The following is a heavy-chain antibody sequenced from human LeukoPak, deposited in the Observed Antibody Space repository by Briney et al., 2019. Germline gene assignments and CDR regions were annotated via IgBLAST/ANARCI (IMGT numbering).Heavy chain of an antibody. J-gene: IGHJ4*02. Sequence: PGWSLRLSCAASGFTFSSYAMSWVRQAPGKGLEWVSAISGSGGSTYYADSVKGRFTISRDNSKNTLYLQMNSLRAEDTAVYYCAKDHPPPDYYDSSGYYGLNDYWGQGTLVTVSS. CDR2: ISGSGGST. CDR3: AKDHPPPDYYDSSGYYGLNDY. V-gene: IGHV3-23*01. D-gene: IGHD3-22*01. CDR1: GFTFSSYA.